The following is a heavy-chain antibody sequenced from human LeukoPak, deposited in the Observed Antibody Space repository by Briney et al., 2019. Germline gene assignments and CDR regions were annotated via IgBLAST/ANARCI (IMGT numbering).Heavy chain of an antibody. CDR1: GGSFSGYY. CDR3: ARAGFGSGSYQTLKYNWFDP. CDR2: INHSGST. Sequence: SETLSLTCAVYGGSFSGYYWSWIRQPPGKGLEWIGEINHSGSTNYNPSLKSRVTMSVDTPKNQFSLKLSSVTAADTAVYYCARAGFGSGSYQTLKYNWFDPWGQGTLVTVSS. V-gene: IGHV4-34*01. D-gene: IGHD3-10*01. J-gene: IGHJ5*02.